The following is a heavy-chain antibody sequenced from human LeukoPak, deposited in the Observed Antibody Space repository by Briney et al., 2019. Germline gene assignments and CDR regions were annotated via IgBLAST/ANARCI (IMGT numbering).Heavy chain of an antibody. D-gene: IGHD2-2*02. J-gene: IGHJ5*01. CDR2: INSDGSVT. V-gene: IGHV3-74*01. CDR3: ARSSHYTIPFDS. CDR1: GFRFSVYW. Sequence: GGSLRLSCAASGFRFSVYWMHWVRQAPGRGLVWVSRINSDGSVTSFADSVKGRFTISRDNAKNTVYLQMNSLTVEDTAVYFCARSSHYTIPFDSWGQGMLVTVSS.